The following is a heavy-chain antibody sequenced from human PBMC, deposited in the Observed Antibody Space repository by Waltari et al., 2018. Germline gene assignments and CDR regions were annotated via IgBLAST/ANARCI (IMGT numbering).Heavy chain of an antibody. CDR3: AHSGHFWSGFYVDYYFDY. Sequence: QITLKESGPPLVKPTQTLTLTCTFSGFSLRTSGVSVGWFRQPPGKALEWLALIYWDDDKRYRPSLRDRLTITKDTSKNQVVLTMTNMDSVDTATYYCAHSGHFWSGFYVDYYFDYWGQGTLVTVSS. CDR1: GFSLRTSGVS. CDR2: IYWDDDK. D-gene: IGHD3-3*02. J-gene: IGHJ4*02. V-gene: IGHV2-5*02.